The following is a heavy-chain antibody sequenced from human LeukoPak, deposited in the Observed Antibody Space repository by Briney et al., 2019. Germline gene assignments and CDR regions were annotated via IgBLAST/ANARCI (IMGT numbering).Heavy chain of an antibody. CDR3: ARALYGWYNFDY. D-gene: IGHD6-19*01. Sequence: ASVKVSCKASGYTFTGYYMHWVRQAPGQGLEWMRWINPNSGGTNYAQKFQGRVTMTRDTSISTAYMELSRLRSDDTAVYYCARALYGWYNFDYWGQGTLVTVSS. CDR2: INPNSGGT. V-gene: IGHV1-2*02. CDR1: GYTFTGYY. J-gene: IGHJ4*02.